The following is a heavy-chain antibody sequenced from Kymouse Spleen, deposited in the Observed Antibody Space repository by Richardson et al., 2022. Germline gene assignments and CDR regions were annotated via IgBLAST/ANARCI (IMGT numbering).Heavy chain of an antibody. D-gene: IGHD6-13*01. CDR1: GFTFSSYG. J-gene: IGHJ4*02. V-gene: IGHV3-33*01. CDR3: ARAGIAAAGLFYFDY. CDR2: IWYDGSNK. Sequence: QVQLVESGGGVVQPGRSLRLSCAASGFTFSSYGMHWVRQAPGKGLEWVAVIWYDGSNKYYADSVKGRFTISRDNSKNTLYLQMNSLRAEDTAVYYCARAGIAAAGLFYFDYWGQGTLVTVSS.